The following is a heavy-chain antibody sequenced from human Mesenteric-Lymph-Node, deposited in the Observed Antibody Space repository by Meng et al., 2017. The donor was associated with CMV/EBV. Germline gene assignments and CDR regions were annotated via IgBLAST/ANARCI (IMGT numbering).Heavy chain of an antibody. CDR2: INHSGSA. CDR3: ARGVGDISWELKKYYFDY. D-gene: IGHD1-26*01. V-gene: IGHV4-34*01. Sequence: SETLSLTCAVYGGSSSGYYWSWIRQPPGKGQEWIGEINHSGSANYNPPLKSRVTVSVDTSKNQFSLKPSSVTAADTAVYYCARGVGDISWELKKYYFDYWGQGTLVTVSS. CDR1: GGSSSGYY. J-gene: IGHJ4*02.